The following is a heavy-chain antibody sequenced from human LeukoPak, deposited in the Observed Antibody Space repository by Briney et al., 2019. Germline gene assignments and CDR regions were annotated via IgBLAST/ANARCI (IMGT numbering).Heavy chain of an antibody. V-gene: IGHV3-23*01. CDR3: AKDGAYDILTGYPDY. CDR1: GFTFSSYA. D-gene: IGHD3-9*01. CDR2: VRGSDAGT. J-gene: IGHJ4*02. Sequence: PGGSLRLSCAASGFTFSSYAMNWVRQAPGKGLEWVSAVRGSDAGTSYADSVKGRFTISRDNAKNSLYLQMNSLRAEDTALYYCAKDGAYDILTGYPDYWGQGTLVTVSS.